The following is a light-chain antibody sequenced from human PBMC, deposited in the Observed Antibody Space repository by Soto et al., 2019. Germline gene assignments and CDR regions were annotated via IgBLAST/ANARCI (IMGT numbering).Light chain of an antibody. Sequence: QSALTQPASVSGSLGQSITISCTGSSTDIGPYNYVSWYQQCPGKAPKLLIFDVKDRASGISSRFSGSKSGNEASLTITGLQAEDDADYYCSSYNDVFFYIFGTGTKLTVL. CDR1: STDIGPYNY. CDR2: DVK. V-gene: IGLV2-14*03. CDR3: SSYNDVFFYI. J-gene: IGLJ1*01.